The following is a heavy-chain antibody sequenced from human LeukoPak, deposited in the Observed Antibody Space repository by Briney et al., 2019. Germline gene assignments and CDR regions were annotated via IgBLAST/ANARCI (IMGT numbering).Heavy chain of an antibody. CDR3: AREIGGGLHYFHS. J-gene: IGHJ4*02. V-gene: IGHV3-53*01. Sequence: PGGSLRLSCVSSGFTVISSFMSWVRQAPGKGLEWVSNLYNDAFDSATHYADSVKGRFTISRDNSQNTLYLQMNSLRAEDTAMYYCAREIGGGLHYFHSWGQGTPVTVSS. CDR2: LYNDAFDSAT. D-gene: IGHD1-26*01. CDR1: GFTVISSF.